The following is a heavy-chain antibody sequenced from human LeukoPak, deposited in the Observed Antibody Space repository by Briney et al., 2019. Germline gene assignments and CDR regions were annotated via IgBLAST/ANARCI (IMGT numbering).Heavy chain of an antibody. V-gene: IGHV3-23*01. Sequence: PSETLSLTCTVSGGSISSSSYYWGWIRQPPGKGLEWVSAISGSGGSTYYADSVKGRFTISRANSKNTLYLQMNSLRAGDTAVYYCATQWRPKDSSTERFLNRAVDVWGQGTTVTVSS. D-gene: IGHD2-2*01. CDR3: ATQWRPKDSSTERFLNRAVDV. CDR1: GGSISSSSYY. J-gene: IGHJ6*02. CDR2: ISGSGGST.